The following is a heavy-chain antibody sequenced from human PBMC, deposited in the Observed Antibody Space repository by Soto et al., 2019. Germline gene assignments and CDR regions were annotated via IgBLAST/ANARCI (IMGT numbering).Heavy chain of an antibody. CDR2: ISYDGSNK. J-gene: IGHJ4*02. D-gene: IGHD3-3*01. V-gene: IGHV3-30*18. Sequence: GGSLRLSCAASGFTFSSYGMHWVRQAPGKGLEWVAVISYDGSNKYYADSVKGRFTISRDNSKNTLYLQMNSLRAEDTAVYYCAKDLSITIFGVVPPGEYYFDYWGQGTLVTVSS. CDR1: GFTFSSYG. CDR3: AKDLSITIFGVVPPGEYYFDY.